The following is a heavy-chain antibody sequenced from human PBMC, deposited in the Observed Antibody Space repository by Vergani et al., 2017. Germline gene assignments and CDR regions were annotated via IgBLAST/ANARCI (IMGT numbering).Heavy chain of an antibody. CDR2: ISSSSSYI. V-gene: IGHV3-21*01. D-gene: IGHD2-21*02. Sequence: EVQLVESGGGLVKPGGSLRLSCAASGFTFSSYSMNWVRQAPGKGLEWVSSISSSSSYIYYADSVKGRFTISRDNAKNSLYLQMNSLRAEDTAVYYCARDLSSRYGDCFGSSSWGQGTLVTVSS. CDR1: GFTFSSYS. CDR3: ARDLSSRYGDCFGSSS. J-gene: IGHJ5*02.